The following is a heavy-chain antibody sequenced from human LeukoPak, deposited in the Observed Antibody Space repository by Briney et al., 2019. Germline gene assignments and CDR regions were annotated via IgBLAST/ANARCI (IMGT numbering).Heavy chain of an antibody. Sequence: PGRSLRLSCAASGFTFSNYDMHWVRQAPGKGLEWVAVISYDGTNKYYADSVKGRFTISGDNSKSTLYLQMNSLRAEDTAVYYCAKENDFVYWGQGTLVTVSS. CDR1: GFTFSNYD. D-gene: IGHD3-3*01. CDR3: AKENDFVY. J-gene: IGHJ4*02. V-gene: IGHV3-30*18. CDR2: ISYDGTNK.